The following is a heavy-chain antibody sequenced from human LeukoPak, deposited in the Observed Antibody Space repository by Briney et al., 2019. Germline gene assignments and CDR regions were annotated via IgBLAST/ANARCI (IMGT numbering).Heavy chain of an antibody. CDR3: ARTAIIDGYTDYFDY. Sequence: GESLKISCKGSGYSFTSYWIGWVRQMPGKGLEWMGIIYPGDSDTRYSPSFQGQVTISADKSISTAYLQWSSLKASDTAMYYCARTAIIDGYTDYFDYWGQGTLVTVSS. CDR1: GYSFTSYW. J-gene: IGHJ4*02. CDR2: IYPGDSDT. D-gene: IGHD5-24*01. V-gene: IGHV5-51*01.